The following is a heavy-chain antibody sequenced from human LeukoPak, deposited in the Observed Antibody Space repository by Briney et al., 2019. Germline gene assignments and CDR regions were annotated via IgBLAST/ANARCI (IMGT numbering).Heavy chain of an antibody. CDR3: AKDRVVRGLMGALDY. Sequence: GGSLRLSCAASGFTFSSYAMSWVRQAPGKGLEWVSTKSGSDETTYYADSVKGRFTISRDNSKKTLYLQMNSLRAEDTAVYYCAKDRVVRGLMGALDYWGRGTLVTVSS. J-gene: IGHJ4*02. V-gene: IGHV3-23*01. CDR1: GFTFSSYA. CDR2: KSGSDETT. D-gene: IGHD3-10*01.